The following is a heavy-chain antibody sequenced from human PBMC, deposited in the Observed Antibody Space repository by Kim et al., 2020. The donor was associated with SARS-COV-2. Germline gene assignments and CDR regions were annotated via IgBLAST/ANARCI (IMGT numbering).Heavy chain of an antibody. CDR3: ARVPTERAYPGIAAAGRYFDY. V-gene: IGHV1-69*13. CDR1: GGTFSSYA. Sequence: SVKVSCKASGGTFSSYAISWVRQAPGQGLEWMGGIIPIFGTANYAQKFQGRVTITADESTSTAYMELSSLRSEDTAVYYCARVPTERAYPGIAAAGRYFDYWGQGTLVTVSS. CDR2: IIPIFGTA. J-gene: IGHJ4*02. D-gene: IGHD6-13*01.